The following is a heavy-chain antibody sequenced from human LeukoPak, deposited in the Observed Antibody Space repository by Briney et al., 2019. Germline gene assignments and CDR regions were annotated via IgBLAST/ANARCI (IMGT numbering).Heavy chain of an antibody. D-gene: IGHD2-15*01. V-gene: IGHV4-39*01. CDR2: IYYSGST. CDR3: AGQACSGGSCYFDY. J-gene: IGHJ4*02. Sequence: SETLSLTCTVSGGSISSSSYYWGWIRQPPGKGLGWIGSIYYSGSTYYNPSLKSRVTISVDTSKNQFSLKLSSVTAADTAVYYCAGQACSGGSCYFDYWGQGTLVTVSS. CDR1: GGSISSSSYY.